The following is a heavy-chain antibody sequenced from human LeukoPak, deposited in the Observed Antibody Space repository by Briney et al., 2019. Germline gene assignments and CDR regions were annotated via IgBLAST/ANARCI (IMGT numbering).Heavy chain of an antibody. CDR1: GFTFSNAW. CDR2: IKSKTDGGTT. CDR3: ARGAAGAFDY. D-gene: IGHD6-13*01. V-gene: IGHV3-15*07. Sequence: GGSLRLSCAASGFTFSNAWMNWVRQAPGKGLEWVGRIKSKTDGGTTDYAAPVKGRFTISRDDSKNTLYLQMNSLRAEDTAVYYCARGAAGAFDYWGQGTLVTVSS. J-gene: IGHJ4*02.